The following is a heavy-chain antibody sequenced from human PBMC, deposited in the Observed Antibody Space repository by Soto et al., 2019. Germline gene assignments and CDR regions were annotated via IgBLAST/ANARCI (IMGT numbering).Heavy chain of an antibody. J-gene: IGHJ6*03. CDR1: GYTFTSYG. Sequence: APVKVSCKASGYTFTSYGISWVRQAPGQGLEWMGWISAYNGNTNYAQKLQGRVAMTTDTSTSTAYMELRSLRSHDTAVYYCARRTLVYGDIPGYYYMVVWGTGPTVTVFS. CDR2: ISAYNGNT. V-gene: IGHV1-18*01. D-gene: IGHD4-17*01. CDR3: ARRTLVYGDIPGYYYMVV.